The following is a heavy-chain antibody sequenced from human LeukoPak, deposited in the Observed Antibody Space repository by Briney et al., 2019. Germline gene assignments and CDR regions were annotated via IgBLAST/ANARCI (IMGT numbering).Heavy chain of an antibody. J-gene: IGHJ3*02. CDR1: GFTFDDYG. CDR2: FNWNGGST. D-gene: IGHD3-22*01. V-gene: IGHV3-20*04. CDR3: ARARDSSGWNDAFDI. Sequence: GGSLRLSCAASGFTFDDYGMSWVRQAPGKGLEWVSGFNWNGGSTGYADSVKGRFTISRDNAKNSLYLQMNSLRAEDTAFYYCARARDSSGWNDAFDIWGQGTMVTVSS.